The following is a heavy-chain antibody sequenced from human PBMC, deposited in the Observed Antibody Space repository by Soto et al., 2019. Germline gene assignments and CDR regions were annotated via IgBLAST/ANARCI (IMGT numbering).Heavy chain of an antibody. CDR3: ARDRSGSYYFDY. D-gene: IGHD1-26*01. J-gene: IGHJ4*02. CDR2: IYYSGST. CDR1: GGSISSGGYY. V-gene: IGHV4-31*03. Sequence: SETLSLTCTVSGGSISSGGYYWSWIRQHPGKGLEWIGYIYYSGSTYYNPSLKSRVTISVDTSKNQFSLKLSSVTAADTAVYYCARDRSGSYYFDYWGQGTLVTVSS.